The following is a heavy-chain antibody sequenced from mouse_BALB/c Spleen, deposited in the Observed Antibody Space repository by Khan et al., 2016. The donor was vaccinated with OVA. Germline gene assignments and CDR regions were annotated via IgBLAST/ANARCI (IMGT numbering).Heavy chain of an antibody. CDR3: ASSVTITTVVATDFDY. D-gene: IGHD1-1*01. V-gene: IGHV3-2*02. J-gene: IGHJ2*02. Sequence: EVQLQEAGPGLVKPSQSLSLTCTVTGYSITSDYAWNWIRQFPGNKLEWRGYISYSGRTSYNQSLKSRISITRDTSKNQFFLEVTSVTTEDTATSYCASSVTITTVVATDFDYWGQGTSLTVSS. CDR1: GYSITSDYA. CDR2: ISYSGRT.